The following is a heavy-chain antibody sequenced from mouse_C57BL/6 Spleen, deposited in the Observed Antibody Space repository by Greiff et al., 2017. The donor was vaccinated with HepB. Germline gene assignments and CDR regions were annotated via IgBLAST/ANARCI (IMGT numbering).Heavy chain of an antibody. D-gene: IGHD3-3*01. CDR1: EYEFPSHD. J-gene: IGHJ3*01. Sequence: EVKLVESGGGLVQPGESLKLSCESNEYEFPSHDMSWVRKTPEKRLELVAAINSDGGSTYYPDTMKRRFIFSRDNTKNTLYLQMSSLRSEDTALYDCARHAGDAFAYWGQGTLVTVSA. V-gene: IGHV5-2*01. CDR2: INSDGGST. CDR3: ARHAGDAFAY.